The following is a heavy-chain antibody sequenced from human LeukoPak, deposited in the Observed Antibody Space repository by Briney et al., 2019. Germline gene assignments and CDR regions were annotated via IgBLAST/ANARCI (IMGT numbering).Heavy chain of an antibody. CDR3: ARDTLKVVPAVPFDY. CDR2: INPNSGGT. D-gene: IGHD2-2*01. Sequence: GASVKVSCKASGYTFTSYGISWVRQAPGQGLEWMGWINPNSGGTNYAQKFQGRVTMTRDTSISTAYMELSRLRSDDTAVYYCARDTLKVVPAVPFDYWGQGTLVTVSS. V-gene: IGHV1-2*02. CDR1: GYTFTSYG. J-gene: IGHJ4*02.